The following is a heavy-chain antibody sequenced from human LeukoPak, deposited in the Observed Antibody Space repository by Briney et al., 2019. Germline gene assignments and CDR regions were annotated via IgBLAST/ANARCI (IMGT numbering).Heavy chain of an antibody. J-gene: IGHJ4*02. Sequence: SETLSLTCTVSGGSISSCYWSWIRQPAGKGLEWIGRIYTSGSTNYNPSLKSRVTMSVDTSKNQFSLKLSSVTAADTAVYYCARDFSHCSGGSCHFDYWGQGTLVTVSS. CDR2: IYTSGST. D-gene: IGHD2-15*01. CDR1: GGSISSCY. CDR3: ARDFSHCSGGSCHFDY. V-gene: IGHV4-4*07.